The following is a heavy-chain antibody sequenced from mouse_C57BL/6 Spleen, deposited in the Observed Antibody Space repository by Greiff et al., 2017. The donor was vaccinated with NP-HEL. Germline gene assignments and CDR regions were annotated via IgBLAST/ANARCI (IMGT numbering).Heavy chain of an antibody. J-gene: IGHJ4*01. CDR1: GYSITSGYY. CDR2: ISYDGSN. D-gene: IGHD4-1*01. CDR3: AKSNWDYDAMDY. V-gene: IGHV3-6*01. Sequence: EVQLFSSAPGLVKPSQSLSLTCSVTGYSITSGYYWNWIRQFPGNKLEWMGYISYDGSNNYNPSLKNRISITRDTSKNQVFLKFNSVTTEDTATYFCAKSNWDYDAMDYWGQGTSVTVSS.